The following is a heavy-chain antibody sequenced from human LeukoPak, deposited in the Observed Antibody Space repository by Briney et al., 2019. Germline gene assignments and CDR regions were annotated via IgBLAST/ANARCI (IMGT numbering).Heavy chain of an antibody. CDR3: ARVYQDIVLMVAHYYYYYYMDV. V-gene: IGHV4-34*01. D-gene: IGHD2-8*01. CDR1: GGSFSGYY. Sequence: SETLSLTCAVYGGSFSGYYWSWIRQPPGKGLEWIGEINHSGSTNYNPSLKSRVTISVDTSKNQFSLKLSSVTAADTAVYYCARVYQDIVLMVAHYYYYYYMDVWGKGTTVTVFS. J-gene: IGHJ6*03. CDR2: INHSGST.